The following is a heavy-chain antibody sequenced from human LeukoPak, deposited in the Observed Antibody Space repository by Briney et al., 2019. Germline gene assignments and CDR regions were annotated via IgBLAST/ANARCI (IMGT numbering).Heavy chain of an antibody. Sequence: PSETLSLTCTVSGGSITSYYWSWIRQPPGKGLEWMGYIYSSGSTNYNPSLKSRVTISVDTSRNQFSLKLNSVTAADTAVYFCARHYHDRSGSYSFDYWGQGALVTVSS. CDR3: ARHYHDRSGSYSFDY. CDR2: IYSSGST. CDR1: GGSITSYY. V-gene: IGHV4-59*08. J-gene: IGHJ4*02. D-gene: IGHD3-22*01.